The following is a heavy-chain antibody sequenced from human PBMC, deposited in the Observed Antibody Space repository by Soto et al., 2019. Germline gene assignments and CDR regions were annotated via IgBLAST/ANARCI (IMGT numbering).Heavy chain of an antibody. Sequence: GGSLRLSCAASGFTFSTYAMDWVRQAPGKGLEWVGVITSNGGNARYADSVKGRFTISRDNAHNTLFLQMDSLRPEDTAVYYCAAPPRRKIPHYDILTGYYPMWGQGTLVTVSS. CDR2: ITSNGGNA. D-gene: IGHD3-9*01. CDR1: GFTFSTYA. J-gene: IGHJ4*02. V-gene: IGHV3-30-3*01. CDR3: AAPPRRKIPHYDILTGYYPM.